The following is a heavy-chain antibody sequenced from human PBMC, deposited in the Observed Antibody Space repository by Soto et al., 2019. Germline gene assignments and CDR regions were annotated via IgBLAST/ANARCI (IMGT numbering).Heavy chain of an antibody. J-gene: IGHJ2*01. V-gene: IGHV4-59*01. Sequence: QVQLQESGPGLVKPSETLSLTCSVSGGSISSYYWSWIRQPPWKGLEWIGYIYYSGSTNYNPSLKSLVTISVDTSKNQFSLKLSSVTAADKAVYYCARGADSGNFDLWGRGTLVTVSS. CDR1: GGSISSYY. D-gene: IGHD2-21*02. CDR2: IYYSGST. CDR3: ARGADSGNFDL.